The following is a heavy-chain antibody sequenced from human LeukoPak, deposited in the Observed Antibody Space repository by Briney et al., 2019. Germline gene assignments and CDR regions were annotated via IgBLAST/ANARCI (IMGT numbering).Heavy chain of an antibody. CDR2: ISGSGGST. D-gene: IGHD3-3*01. V-gene: IGHV3-23*01. CDR3: ATAWGITILGY. J-gene: IGHJ4*02. CDR1: GFTFSSYA. Sequence: GGSLRLSCAASGFTFSSYAMSWVRQAPGRGLEWVSAISGSGGSTYYADSVKGRFTISRDNSKNTPYLQMNSLRAEDTAVYYCATAWGITILGYWGQGTLVTVSS.